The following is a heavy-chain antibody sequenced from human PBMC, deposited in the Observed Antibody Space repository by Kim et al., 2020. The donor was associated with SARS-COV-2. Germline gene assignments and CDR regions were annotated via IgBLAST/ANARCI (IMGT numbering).Heavy chain of an antibody. CDR1: GFTFDDYA. Sequence: GGSLRLSCAASGFTFDDYAMHWVRQAPGKGLEWVSGISWNSGSIGYADSVKGRFTISRDNAKNSLYLQMNSLRAEDTALYYCAKGRAASELTWDAFDIWG. V-gene: IGHV3-9*01. D-gene: IGHD1-26*01. J-gene: IGHJ3*02. CDR2: ISWNSGSI. CDR3: AKGRAASELTWDAFDI.